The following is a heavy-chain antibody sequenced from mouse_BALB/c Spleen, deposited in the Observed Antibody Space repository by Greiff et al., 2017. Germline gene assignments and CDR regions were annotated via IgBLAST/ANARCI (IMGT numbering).Heavy chain of an antibody. V-gene: IGHV1-18*01. CDR2: INPYNGGT. D-gene: IGHD2-14*01. CDR1: GYSFTGYT. Sequence: VQLKESGPELVKPGASMKISCKASGYSFTGYTMNWVKQSHGKNLEWIGLINPYNGGTSYNQKFKGKATLTVDKSSSTAYMELLSLTSEDSAVYYCSREETLLEVRRGAWFAYWGQGTLVTVSA. J-gene: IGHJ3*01. CDR3: SREETLLEVRRGAWFAY.